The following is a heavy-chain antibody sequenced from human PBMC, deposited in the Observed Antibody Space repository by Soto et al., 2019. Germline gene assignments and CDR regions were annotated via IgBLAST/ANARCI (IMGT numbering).Heavy chain of an antibody. D-gene: IGHD3-10*01. V-gene: IGHV4-59*01. CDR3: ARDLRWFGESTRAFDI. Sequence: SETLSLTCTVSGGSISSYYWSWVRQPPGKGLEWIGYIYYSGSTNYNPSLKSRVTISVDTSKNQFSLKLSSVTAADTAVYYCARDLRWFGESTRAFDIWGQGTMVTVS. J-gene: IGHJ3*02. CDR1: GGSISSYY. CDR2: IYYSGST.